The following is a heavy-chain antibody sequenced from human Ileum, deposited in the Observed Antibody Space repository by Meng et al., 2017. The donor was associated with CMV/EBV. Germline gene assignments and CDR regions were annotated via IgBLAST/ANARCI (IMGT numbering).Heavy chain of an antibody. CDR2: INHSGST. J-gene: IGHJ4*02. D-gene: IGHD5-24*01. Sequence: QVHVQQWGAGLFKPSETLSLTCAVYGGSFSGYYWSWIRQPPGKGLEWIGEINHSGSTNYNPSLKSRVTISVDTSKNQFSLKLSSVTAADTAVYYCARGRRDGYNNPPLDYWGQGTLVTVSS. CDR1: GGSFSGYY. V-gene: IGHV4-34*01. CDR3: ARGRRDGYNNPPLDY.